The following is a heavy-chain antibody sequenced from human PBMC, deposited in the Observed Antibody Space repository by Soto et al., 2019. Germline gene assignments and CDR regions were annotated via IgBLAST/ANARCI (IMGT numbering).Heavy chain of an antibody. CDR2: IYYSGST. D-gene: IGHD2-15*01. J-gene: IGHJ4*02. CDR3: AGIPPTQPPSSY. Sequence: QVQLQESGPGLVKPSQTLSLTCTVSGGSISSGDYYWSWIRQRPGKGLEWIGYIYYSGSTYYNPSLKSRVTISVDTSRNQCSLKLSSVTAADTAVYYCAGIPPTQPPSSYWGQGTLVTVSS. CDR1: GGSISSGDYY. V-gene: IGHV4-30-4*01.